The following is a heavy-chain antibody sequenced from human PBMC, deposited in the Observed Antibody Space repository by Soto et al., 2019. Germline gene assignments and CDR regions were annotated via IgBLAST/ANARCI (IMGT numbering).Heavy chain of an antibody. CDR1: GFTFNRYS. CDR3: ARESEGLTWTFDS. V-gene: IGHV3-21*06. Sequence: GGTLRLSCAASGFTFNRYSMNWVRQAPGKGLEWVSSISSTTTYIYYGDSMKGRFTISRDNAKNSLYLEMNSLRAEDTAVYYCARESEGLTWTFDSWGQGTLVTVSS. D-gene: IGHD1-1*01. CDR2: ISSTTTYI. J-gene: IGHJ4*02.